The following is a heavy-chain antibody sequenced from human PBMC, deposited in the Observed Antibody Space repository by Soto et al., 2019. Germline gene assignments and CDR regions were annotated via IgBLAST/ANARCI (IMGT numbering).Heavy chain of an antibody. CDR2: INPIIGTA. CDR1: GGTFSSYA. Sequence: SVKVSCKASGGTFSSYAISWVRQAPGQGLEWMGWINPIIGTANYAQTFQGRVTITGDTSATTAYMELSGLTSEDTAVYYCARDPGYCSSATCLSGFDSWGQGTLVTVSS. CDR3: ARDPGYCSSATCLSGFDS. D-gene: IGHD2-2*01. V-gene: IGHV1-69*06. J-gene: IGHJ5*01.